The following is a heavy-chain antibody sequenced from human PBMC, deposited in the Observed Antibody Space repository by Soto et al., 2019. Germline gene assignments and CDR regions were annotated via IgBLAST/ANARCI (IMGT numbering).Heavy chain of an antibody. J-gene: IGHJ3*02. CDR1: GGTFSSYA. CDR3: AIVSEGNYDILPGDDAFDI. CDR2: IIPIFGTA. V-gene: IGHV1-69*12. Sequence: QVQLVQSGAEVKKPGSSVKVSCKASGGTFSSYAISWVRQAPGQGLEWMGGIIPIFGTANYAQKFQGRVTITADDSTSTAYMELSSLRSEDTAVYYCAIVSEGNYDILPGDDAFDIWGQGTMVTVSS. D-gene: IGHD3-9*01.